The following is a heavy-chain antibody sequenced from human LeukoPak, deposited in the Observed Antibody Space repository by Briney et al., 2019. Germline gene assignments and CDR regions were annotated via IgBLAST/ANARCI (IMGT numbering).Heavy chain of an antibody. D-gene: IGHD6-13*01. CDR1: GFTFSSYS. CDR3: ARDSTRWFSPSDH. CDR2: ISSSSSYI. Sequence: GGSLRLSCAASGFTFSSYSMNWVRQTPGKGREWVSSISSSSSYIYYADSVKGRFTVSRDNAKNSLSLQINTLRADATAVYYCARDSTRWFSPSDHWGQGMLVTVSS. V-gene: IGHV3-21*01. J-gene: IGHJ4*02.